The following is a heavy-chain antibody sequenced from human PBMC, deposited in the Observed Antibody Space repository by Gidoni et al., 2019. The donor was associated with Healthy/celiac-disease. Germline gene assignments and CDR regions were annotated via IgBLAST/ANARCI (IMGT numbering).Heavy chain of an antibody. CDR3: ARAPATYYDFGSGYYPAQGLVDY. CDR1: GYSISSGYY. V-gene: IGHV4-38-2*01. CDR2: IYHRGST. D-gene: IGHD3-3*01. Sequence: QVQLQESGPGLVKPSETLSLTCAVSGYSISSGYYWGWIRQPPGKGLEWIGSIYHRGSTYYNPALKGRVTISVDTSKNKFARKLSSGTAADTAVYYCARAPATYYDFGSGYYPAQGLVDYWGQGTLVTGSS. J-gene: IGHJ4*02.